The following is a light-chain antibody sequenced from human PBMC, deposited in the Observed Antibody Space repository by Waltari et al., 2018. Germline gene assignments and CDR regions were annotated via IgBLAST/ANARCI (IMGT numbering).Light chain of an antibody. Sequence: QSALTQPPSVSGSPGQSVTISCPGTRSDVGSYNRVPWYQQPPGTAPKPIIYDVSSRPSGVPDRFSASKSGNTASLTISGLQAEDEADYYCSSYTSSSTVVFGGGTKLTVL. CDR3: SSYTSSSTVV. CDR2: DVS. J-gene: IGLJ2*01. CDR1: RSDVGSYNR. V-gene: IGLV2-18*02.